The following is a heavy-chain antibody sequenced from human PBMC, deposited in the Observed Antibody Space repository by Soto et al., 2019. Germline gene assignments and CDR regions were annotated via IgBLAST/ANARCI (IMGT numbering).Heavy chain of an antibody. V-gene: IGHV4-34*01. CDR3: ATDPYYDFWSGYSTAPMDV. D-gene: IGHD3-3*01. CDR2: INHSGST. J-gene: IGHJ6*02. CDR1: GGSFSGYY. Sequence: SETLSLTCSVYGGSFSGYYWSWIRQPLGKGLEWIGEINHSGSTNYNPSLKIRVTISVDTSKNQFSLKLSSVTAADTAVYYCATDPYYDFWSGYSTAPMDVWCQGTTVT.